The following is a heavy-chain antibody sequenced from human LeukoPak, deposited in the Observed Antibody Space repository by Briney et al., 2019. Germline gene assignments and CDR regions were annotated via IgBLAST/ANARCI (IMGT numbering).Heavy chain of an antibody. Sequence: GGSLRLSCAASGFTFGNSDMSWVRQAPGKGLEWVSAIGGSGSSTFYADSVKGRFTVSRDNSKNTLYLQMSSLRAEDTAVYYCAKSRLTPHPWGQGTLVTVSS. D-gene: IGHD1-14*01. CDR2: IGGSGSST. J-gene: IGHJ5*02. CDR3: AKSRLTPHP. CDR1: GFTFGNSD. V-gene: IGHV3-23*01.